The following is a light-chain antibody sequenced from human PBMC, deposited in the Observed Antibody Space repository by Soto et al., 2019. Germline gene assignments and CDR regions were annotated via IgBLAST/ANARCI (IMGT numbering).Light chain of an antibody. CDR2: SNN. Sequence: QSVLTQPPSASGTPGQRVTISCSGSSSNIGSKDVNWYQQLPETAPKVLMYSNNQRPSGVPDRFSGSKSGTSASLAISGLQSEDEADYSCAAWDDSLNGYVFGTGTKVTVL. CDR1: SSNIGSKD. V-gene: IGLV1-44*01. CDR3: AAWDDSLNGYV. J-gene: IGLJ1*01.